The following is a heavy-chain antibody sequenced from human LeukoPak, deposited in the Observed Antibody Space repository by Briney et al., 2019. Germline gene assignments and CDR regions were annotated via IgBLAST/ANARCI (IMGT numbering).Heavy chain of an antibody. J-gene: IGHJ4*02. D-gene: IGHD6-19*01. CDR3: ARGPLPDQKQWLVYPVY. CDR2: ISGDGRIT. CDR1: GFTLSSYA. Sequence: GGSLRLSCAASGFTLSSYAMSWVRQAPGKGLEWVSAISGDGRITHHADSVKGRFTISRDNSKNTLYLQMNSLRAEDTAVYYCARGPLPDQKQWLVYPVYWGQGTLVTVSS. V-gene: IGHV3-23*01.